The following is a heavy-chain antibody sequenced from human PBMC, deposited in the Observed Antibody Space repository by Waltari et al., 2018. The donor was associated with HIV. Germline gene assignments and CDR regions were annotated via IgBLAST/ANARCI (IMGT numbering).Heavy chain of an antibody. J-gene: IGHJ4*02. CDR3: AKDRAIGTLDH. D-gene: IGHD1-26*01. CDR2: IWSDGSFQ. CDR1: GFNFKEFD. Sequence: VRLVESGGGVVQPGKSLRLSCSASGFNFKEFDMHWVRQAPGKGLEWLALIWSDGSFQYYTDSVKDRFTISRDNFDNTLYLQMNSLRPEDTAIYYCAKDRAIGTLDHWGQGTLVTVSS. V-gene: IGHV3-33*06.